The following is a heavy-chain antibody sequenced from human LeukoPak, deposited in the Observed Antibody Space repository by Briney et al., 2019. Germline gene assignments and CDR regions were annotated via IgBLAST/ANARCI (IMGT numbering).Heavy chain of an antibody. CDR3: ARLRDSSGNARGDYFDY. Sequence: PGRSLRLSCAASGFTFSSYAMHWVRQAPGKGLAGVAVISYDGSNKYYADSVKGRFTISRHNSKNTLYLQMNSLRAEDTAVYYCARLRDSSGNARGDYFDYWGQGTLVTVSS. J-gene: IGHJ4*02. D-gene: IGHD3-22*01. CDR2: ISYDGSNK. V-gene: IGHV3-30-3*01. CDR1: GFTFSSYA.